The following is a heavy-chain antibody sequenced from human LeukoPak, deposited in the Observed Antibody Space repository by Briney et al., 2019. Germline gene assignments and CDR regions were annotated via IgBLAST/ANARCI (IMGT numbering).Heavy chain of an antibody. D-gene: IGHD1-26*01. CDR3: AKDLPSGRWEPVLAS. J-gene: IGHJ4*02. Sequence: GGSLRLSCAASGFTFSIYAMSWVRQAPGKGLEWVSTISSTGGNTYYADSVKGHFTISRDNSKNTVYLQMNSLRAEDTVLYYCAKDLPSGRWEPVLASWGQGTLVTVSS. V-gene: IGHV3-23*01. CDR1: GFTFSIYA. CDR2: ISSTGGNT.